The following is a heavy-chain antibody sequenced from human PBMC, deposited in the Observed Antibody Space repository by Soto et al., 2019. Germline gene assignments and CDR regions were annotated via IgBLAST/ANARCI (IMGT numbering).Heavy chain of an antibody. V-gene: IGHV4-4*07. CDR1: GGSISSYY. D-gene: IGHD1-26*01. J-gene: IGHJ5*02. CDR2: IYTSGST. CDR3: ARAEGREGWLDP. Sequence: SETLSLTCTVSGGSISSYYWSWIRQHAGKGLEWLGRIYTSGSTNYNPSLKTRVTMSVDTSKIQFSLKLSSVTAADTAVYYCARAEGREGWLDPWGQGTLVTVSS.